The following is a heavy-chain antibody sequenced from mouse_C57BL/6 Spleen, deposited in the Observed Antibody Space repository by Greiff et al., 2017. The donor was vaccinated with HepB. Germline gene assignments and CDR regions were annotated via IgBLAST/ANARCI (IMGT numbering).Heavy chain of an antibody. V-gene: IGHV1-82*01. Sequence: VQLQQSGPELVKPGASVKISCKASGYAFSSSWMNWVKQRPGKGLEWIGRIYPGDGDTNYNGKFKGKATLTADKSSSTAYMQLSSLTSEDSAVYFCASERWLLFAYWGLGTLVTVSA. CDR2: IYPGDGDT. CDR3: ASERWLLFAY. D-gene: IGHD2-3*01. CDR1: GYAFSSSW. J-gene: IGHJ3*01.